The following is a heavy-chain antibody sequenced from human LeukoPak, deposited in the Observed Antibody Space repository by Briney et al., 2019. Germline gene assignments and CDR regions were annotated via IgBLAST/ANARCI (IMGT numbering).Heavy chain of an antibody. CDR3: ARGIDYYGSYYFDY. CDR1: GGSISSYY. CDR2: IYISGST. D-gene: IGHD3-10*01. J-gene: IGHJ4*02. Sequence: SETLSLTCTVSGGSISSYYWSWIRQPAGKGLEWIGRIYISGSTNYNPSLKSRVTMSVDTSKNQFSLKLSSVTAADTAVYYCARGIDYYGSYYFDYWGQGTLVTVSS. V-gene: IGHV4-4*07.